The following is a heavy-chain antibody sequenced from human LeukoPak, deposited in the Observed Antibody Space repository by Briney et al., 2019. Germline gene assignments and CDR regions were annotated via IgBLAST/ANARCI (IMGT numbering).Heavy chain of an antibody. CDR2: ISGSGGTT. J-gene: IGHJ4*02. V-gene: IGHV3-23*01. Sequence: ETLSLTCTVSGGSISSYYWSWVRQAPGKGLEWASTISGSGGTTYYADSVKGRFTISRDNSKNTLYLQMNSLRAEDTAVYYCTKGSPLYSSSWPFDYWGQGILVTVSS. CDR3: TKGSPLYSSSWPFDY. CDR1: GGSISSYY. D-gene: IGHD6-13*01.